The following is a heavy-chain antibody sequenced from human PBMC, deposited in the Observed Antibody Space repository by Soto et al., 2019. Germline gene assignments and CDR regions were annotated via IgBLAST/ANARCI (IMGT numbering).Heavy chain of an antibody. CDR1: GYTFTSYY. D-gene: IGHD6-19*01. J-gene: IGHJ6*02. Sequence: GASVKVSCKASGYTFTSYYMHWVRQAPGQGLEWMGIINPSGGSTSYAQKFQGRVTMTRDTSTSTVYMELSSLRSEDTAVYYCARDYAPVAGTHYYGMDVWGQGTTVTVSS. CDR2: INPSGGST. CDR3: ARDYAPVAGTHYYGMDV. V-gene: IGHV1-46*01.